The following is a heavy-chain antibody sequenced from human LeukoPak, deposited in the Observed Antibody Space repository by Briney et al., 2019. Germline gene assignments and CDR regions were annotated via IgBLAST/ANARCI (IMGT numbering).Heavy chain of an antibody. V-gene: IGHV1-18*01. Sequence: GASVKVSCKASGYTFTSYGISWVRQAPGQGLEWMGWISAYNGNTNYAQKLPRRVTMTTDTSTSTAYLELRSLRSDDTAVYYCARVGYGDYAREFDYWGQGTPVTVSS. J-gene: IGHJ4*02. CDR1: GYTFTSYG. CDR3: ARVGYGDYAREFDY. CDR2: ISAYNGNT. D-gene: IGHD4-17*01.